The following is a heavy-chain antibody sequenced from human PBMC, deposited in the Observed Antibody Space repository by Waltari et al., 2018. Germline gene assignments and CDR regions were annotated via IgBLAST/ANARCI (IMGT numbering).Heavy chain of an antibody. Sequence: QVQLQQWGAGIMKPSETLSLTCAVSGKSFSSYFWIWIRQPPGKGLEWIGEINHSGGTAYNPSLESRVTISVDTSKNHVSLRLTSVNAADTAVYFCAGGRRWLQLHYWGPGALVTVSS. CDR2: INHSGGT. V-gene: IGHV4-34*01. D-gene: IGHD5-12*01. CDR3: AGGRRWLQLHY. CDR1: GKSFSSYF. J-gene: IGHJ4*02.